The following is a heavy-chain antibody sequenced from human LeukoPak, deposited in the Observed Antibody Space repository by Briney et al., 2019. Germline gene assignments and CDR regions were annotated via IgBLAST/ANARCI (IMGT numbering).Heavy chain of an antibody. Sequence: PGGSLRLSCAASGFTVSSSDMSWVRQAPGKGLEWVSVIYSGGTTYYADSVKGRFTISRDNFKNTLYLQMNSVGAEDTAVYYCARDQEYWGQGTLVTVSS. V-gene: IGHV3-53*01. CDR1: GFTVSSSD. J-gene: IGHJ4*02. CDR3: ARDQEY. CDR2: IYSGGTT.